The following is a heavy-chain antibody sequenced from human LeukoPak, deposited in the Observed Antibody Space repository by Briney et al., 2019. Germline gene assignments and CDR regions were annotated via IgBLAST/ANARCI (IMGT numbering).Heavy chain of an antibody. D-gene: IGHD3-10*01. Sequence: ASVKVSCKASGYTFTNYHVHWVRQAPGQGLEWMGIIYPSDGATKHANHFQATVTMTRDTSTSTAYMELSSLRSEDTAVYYCARSGMAPPGWFDPWGQGTLVTVSS. CDR1: GYTFTNYH. CDR3: ARSGMAPPGWFDP. V-gene: IGHV1-46*01. J-gene: IGHJ5*02. CDR2: IYPSDGAT.